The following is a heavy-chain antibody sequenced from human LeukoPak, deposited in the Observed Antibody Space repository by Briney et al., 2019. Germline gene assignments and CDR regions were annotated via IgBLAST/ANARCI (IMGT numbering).Heavy chain of an antibody. D-gene: IGHD6-13*01. Sequence: ETLSLTCTVSGDSISSSSYYWGWIRQPPGKGLEWIGSIYYSGSTFYNPSLKSRVTISVDTSKNQFSLKLSSVTAADTAVYYCAREVAAAVNYWGQGTLVTVSS. V-gene: IGHV4-39*07. CDR2: IYYSGST. CDR1: GDSISSSSYY. J-gene: IGHJ4*02. CDR3: AREVAAAVNY.